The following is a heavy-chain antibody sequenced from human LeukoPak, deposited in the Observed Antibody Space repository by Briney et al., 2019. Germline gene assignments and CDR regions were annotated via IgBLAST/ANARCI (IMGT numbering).Heavy chain of an antibody. D-gene: IGHD4-17*01. J-gene: IGHJ4*02. Sequence: GASVRVSCTLSVYTVTEFSIHSVRQPPGNGLEWMGGYDPDGAETVLARKFQGRVTMTESTSTNPAYMELTSLISEATAVYYCATGQTTPVLVDTLHFWGQGTLVTVSS. CDR1: VYTVTEFS. CDR3: ATGQTTPVLVDTLHF. V-gene: IGHV1-24*01. CDR2: YDPDGAET.